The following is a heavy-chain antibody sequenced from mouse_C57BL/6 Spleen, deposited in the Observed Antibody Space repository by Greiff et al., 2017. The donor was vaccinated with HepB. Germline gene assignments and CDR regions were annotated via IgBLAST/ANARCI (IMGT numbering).Heavy chain of an antibody. V-gene: IGHV1-18*01. CDR1: GYTFTDYN. J-gene: IGHJ4*01. CDR2: INPNTGGT. D-gene: IGHD1-1*01. Sequence: VQLQQSGPELVKPGASVKIPCKASGYTFTDYNMDWVKQSHGKSLEWIGDINPNTGGTIYNQKFKGKATLTVDKSSSTAYMELRSLTSEDTAVYYCARPLYGSPYYYAMDYWGQGTSVTVSS. CDR3: ARPLYGSPYYYAMDY.